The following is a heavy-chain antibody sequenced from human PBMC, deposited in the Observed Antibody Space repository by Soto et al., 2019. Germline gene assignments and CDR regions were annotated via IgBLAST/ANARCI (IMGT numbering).Heavy chain of an antibody. J-gene: IGHJ4*02. Sequence: EVQLLESGGGLVQPGGSLRLSCAASGFTFSSYAMSWVRQAPGKGLEWVSAISGSGASTYYADSVKGRFTISRDNSKNTLYLQMNSLRAEDTAVYYCAKGRGYCSSTSCYVGSDYWGQGTLVTVSS. V-gene: IGHV3-23*01. D-gene: IGHD2-2*01. CDR2: ISGSGAST. CDR1: GFTFSSYA. CDR3: AKGRGYCSSTSCYVGSDY.